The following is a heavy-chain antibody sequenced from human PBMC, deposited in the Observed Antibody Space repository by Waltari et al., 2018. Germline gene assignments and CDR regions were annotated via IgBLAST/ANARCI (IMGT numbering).Heavy chain of an antibody. Sequence: QVQLVQSGAEVKKPGASVKVSCKASGYTFTGYYMHWVRQAPGQGLEWMGRINPNSGGTNYAQKFQGRVTMTRDTSISTAYMELSRLRSDDTAVYYCARDLSPSPDIAAAGPPNFQHWGQGTLVTVSS. CDR3: ARDLSPSPDIAAAGPPNFQH. CDR1: GYTFTGYY. D-gene: IGHD6-13*01. CDR2: INPNSGGT. V-gene: IGHV1-2*06. J-gene: IGHJ1*01.